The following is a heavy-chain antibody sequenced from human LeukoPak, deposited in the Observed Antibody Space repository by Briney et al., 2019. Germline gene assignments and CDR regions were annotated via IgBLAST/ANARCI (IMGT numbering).Heavy chain of an antibody. CDR1: EFTFDDYW. D-gene: IGHD4-11*01. CDR2: INSDGSSA. Sequence: GGSLRLSCEASEFTFDDYWMHWVRQGPGKGLVWVSRINSDGSSASYADSVKGRFTISRDNAKNTLYLQMNSLRAEDTAVYYCARGSPTPNSRYFDLWGRGTLVTVSS. CDR3: ARGSPTPNSRYFDL. V-gene: IGHV3-74*01. J-gene: IGHJ2*01.